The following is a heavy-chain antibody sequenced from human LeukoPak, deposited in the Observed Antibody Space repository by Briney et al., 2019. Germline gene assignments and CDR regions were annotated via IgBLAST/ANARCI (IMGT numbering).Heavy chain of an antibody. J-gene: IGHJ4*02. Sequence: QTGGSLRLSCAASGFTFSSYYMHWVRQAPGKGLEWVAFIRYDGSNKYYADSVKGRFTISRDNSKNTLYLQMNSLRAEDTAVYYCAKFNRQYCSSTGCYGGFDYWGQGTLVTVSS. CDR1: GFTFSSYY. CDR3: AKFNRQYCSSTGCYGGFDY. D-gene: IGHD2-2*01. V-gene: IGHV3-30*02. CDR2: IRYDGSNK.